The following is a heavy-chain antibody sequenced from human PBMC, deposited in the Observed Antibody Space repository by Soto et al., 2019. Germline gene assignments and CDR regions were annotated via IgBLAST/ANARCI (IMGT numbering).Heavy chain of an antibody. V-gene: IGHV1-18*01. CDR3: ARDWYPRFDP. D-gene: IGHD6-13*01. CDR1: GYTFSSYG. Sequence: QIRLVQSGGEVRTPGASVKVSCKASGYTFSSYGITWVRQAPGQGLEWLGWINPSSGETNYAQKFQGRVTVTTDTSTTTGYMELRNLTFDDTAVYYCARDWYPRFDPWGQGTLDTVSS. J-gene: IGHJ5*02. CDR2: INPSSGET.